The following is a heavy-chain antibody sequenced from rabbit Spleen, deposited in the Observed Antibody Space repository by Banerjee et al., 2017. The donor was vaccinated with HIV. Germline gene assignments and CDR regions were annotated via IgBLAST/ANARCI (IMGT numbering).Heavy chain of an antibody. Sequence: QSLEESGGDLVKPGASLTLTCTASGFSFSAGYYMCWVRQAPGKGLEWIACIDSGNSGFTYFASWAKGRFTISKTSSTTVTLQMTSLTAADTATYFCARDSGSSFSSYGMDLWGPGTLVTVS. J-gene: IGHJ6*01. CDR2: IDSGNSGFT. CDR3: ARDSGSSFSSYGMDL. D-gene: IGHD8-1*01. V-gene: IGHV1S40*01. CDR1: GFSFSAGYY.